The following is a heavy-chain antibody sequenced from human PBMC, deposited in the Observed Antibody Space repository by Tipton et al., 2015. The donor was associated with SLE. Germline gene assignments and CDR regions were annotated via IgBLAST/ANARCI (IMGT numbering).Heavy chain of an antibody. Sequence: TLSLTCAVYGGSFSGYYWSWFRQPPGKGLEWIGEINHSGRTNYNPSLKSRVTISVDTSKNQFSLKLSSVTAADTAFYYCARRYSSGKGPDFDYWGQGTLVTVSS. CDR1: GGSFSGYY. J-gene: IGHJ4*02. D-gene: IGHD6-19*01. CDR2: INHSGRT. V-gene: IGHV4-34*01. CDR3: ARRYSSGKGPDFDY.